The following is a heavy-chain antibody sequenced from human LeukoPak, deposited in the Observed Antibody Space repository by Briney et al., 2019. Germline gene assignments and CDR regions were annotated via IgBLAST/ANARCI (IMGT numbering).Heavy chain of an antibody. CDR1: GGTFSSYA. J-gene: IGHJ4*02. V-gene: IGHV1-69*13. D-gene: IGHD6-6*01. CDR2: IIPIFGTA. CDR3: ARDLGSSSAADYFDY. Sequence: SVKVSCKASGGTFSSYATSWVRQAPGQGLEWMGGIIPIFGTANYAQKFQGRVTITADESTSTAYMELSSLRSEDTAVYYCARDLGSSSAADYFDYWGQGTLVTVSS.